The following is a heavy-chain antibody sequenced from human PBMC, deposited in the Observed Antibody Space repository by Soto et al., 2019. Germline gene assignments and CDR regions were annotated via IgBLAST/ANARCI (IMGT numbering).Heavy chain of an antibody. CDR2: ISGSGGST. CDR3: ARVNARESIAVAAV. CDR1: GFTFSSYA. D-gene: IGHD6-19*01. V-gene: IGHV3-23*01. J-gene: IGHJ1*01. Sequence: GGSLRLSCAASGFTFSSYAMSWVRQAPGKGLEWVSAISGSGGSTYYADSVKGRFTISRDNSKNTLYLQMNSLRAEDTAVYYCARVNARESIAVAAVWGQGTLVTVSS.